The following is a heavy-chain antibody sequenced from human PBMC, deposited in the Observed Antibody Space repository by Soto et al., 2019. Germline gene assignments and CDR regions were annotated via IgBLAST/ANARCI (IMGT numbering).Heavy chain of an antibody. CDR1: GGSVSSGSYY. CDR3: ARDGMTTGDT. J-gene: IGHJ4*02. V-gene: IGHV4-61*01. Sequence: PSETLSLTCTVSGGSVSSGSYYWSWIRQPPGKGLEWIGYIYSSGNTNYNPSLKSRVTISVDTSKNQFSLKLDSVTAADAGVYFCARDGMTTGDTWGPGTLVTVSS. D-gene: IGHD2-21*02. CDR2: IYSSGNT.